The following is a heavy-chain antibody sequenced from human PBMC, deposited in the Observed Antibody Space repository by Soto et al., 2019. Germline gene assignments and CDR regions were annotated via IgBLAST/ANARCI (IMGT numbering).Heavy chain of an antibody. CDR3: AKDRDSGYSSGWDLPLEYFQH. CDR2: ISGSGGST. Sequence: GGSLRLSCAASGFTFSSYAMSWVRQAPGKGLEWVSAISGSGGSTYYADSVKGRFTISRDNSKNTLYLQMNSLRAEDTAVYYCAKDRDSGYSSGWDLPLEYFQHWGQGTLVTVSS. CDR1: GFTFSSYA. D-gene: IGHD6-19*01. J-gene: IGHJ1*01. V-gene: IGHV3-23*01.